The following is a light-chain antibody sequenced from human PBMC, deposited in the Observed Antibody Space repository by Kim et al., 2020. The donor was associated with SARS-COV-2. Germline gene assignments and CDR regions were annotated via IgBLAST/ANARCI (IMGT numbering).Light chain of an antibody. J-gene: IGLJ2*01. Sequence: GQSGTISCTGTSSDVGGYNRVSWYQQPPGTAPKLMIYEVNNRPSGVPDRFSGSKSGNAASLTISGLQTEDEADYYCSSYTTSSTLVFGGGTKVTVL. CDR2: EVN. CDR1: SSDVGGYNR. CDR3: SSYTTSSTLV. V-gene: IGLV2-18*02.